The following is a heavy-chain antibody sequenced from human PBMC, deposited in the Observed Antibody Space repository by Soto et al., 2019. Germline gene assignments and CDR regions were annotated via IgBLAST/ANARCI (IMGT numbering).Heavy chain of an antibody. D-gene: IGHD3-22*01. V-gene: IGHV3-30*18. CDR3: AKYRRSVFYFDAFDI. Sequence: HLVESGGGVVQPGGSLRLSCAASGFAFSAFGMQWVRQTPAKGLEWVAVISYDGVNKNYPDSVKGRFTVSRDNSKNTLYLQMSTLPVDDTAVYYCAKYRRSVFYFDAFDIWGQGTLVAVSS. CDR1: GFAFSAFG. CDR2: ISYDGVNK. J-gene: IGHJ3*02.